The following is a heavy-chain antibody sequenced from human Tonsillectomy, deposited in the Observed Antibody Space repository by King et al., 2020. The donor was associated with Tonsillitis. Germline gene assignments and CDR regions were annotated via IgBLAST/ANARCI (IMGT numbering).Heavy chain of an antibody. Sequence: VQLVESGGGLVQPGGSLRLSCAASGFTFSSYAMSWVRQAPGKGLEWVSTISGSGGSTYYADSMKGRFTISRDNSKNTLYLQMNSLRAEDTAVYYCAKLFIGYLWFQGYFDLWGRGTLVTVSS. CDR3: AKLFIGYLWFQGYFDL. CDR1: GFTFSSYA. CDR2: ISGSGGST. J-gene: IGHJ2*01. D-gene: IGHD3-10*01. V-gene: IGHV3-23*04.